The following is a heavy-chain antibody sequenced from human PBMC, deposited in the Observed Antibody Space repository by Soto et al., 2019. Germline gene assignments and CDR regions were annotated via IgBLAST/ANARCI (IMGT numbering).Heavy chain of an antibody. CDR2: IFPIFRTT. CDR1: GDSFSRHT. J-gene: IGHJ4*02. CDR3: ARDLEFRDGNISHLDY. V-gene: IGHV1-69*01. D-gene: IGHD3-10*01. Sequence: QVKLVQSGAEVKKPGSSVKVSCKASGDSFSRHTFNWVRQAPGQGLEWMGGIFPIFRTTNYAQKFQGRITIVADESARTVYLELSSLRSDDTAVYFCARDLEFRDGNISHLDYWGQGTLVTVSS.